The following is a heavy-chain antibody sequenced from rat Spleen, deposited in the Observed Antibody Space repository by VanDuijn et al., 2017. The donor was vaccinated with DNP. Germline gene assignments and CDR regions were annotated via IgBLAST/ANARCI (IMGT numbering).Heavy chain of an antibody. J-gene: IGHJ2*01. CDR1: GYSITSTY. CDR2: ISYSGST. Sequence: EVQLQESGPGLVKPSQSLSLTCSVTGYSITSTYWGWIRKFPGNKMEWVGHISYSGSTSYNPSLKSRISITRDTSKNHFFLQLNSVTSGDTATYYCARWNIGTTTLDYWGQGVMVTVSS. D-gene: IGHD1-5*01. CDR3: ARWNIGTTTLDY. V-gene: IGHV3-1*01.